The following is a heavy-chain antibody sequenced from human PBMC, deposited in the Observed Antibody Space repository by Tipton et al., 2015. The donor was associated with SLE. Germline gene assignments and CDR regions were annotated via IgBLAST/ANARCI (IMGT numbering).Heavy chain of an antibody. CDR3: ARDNFWNRGYYFGGGEDYYYYYMDV. J-gene: IGHJ6*03. CDR1: GGSISSGGYY. D-gene: IGHD3-3*01. V-gene: IGHV4-39*07. CDR2: IYYSGST. Sequence: LSLTCTVSGGSISSGGYYWSWIRQHPGKGLEWIGSIYYSGSTYYNPSLKSRVTISVDTSKNQFSLKLSSVTAADTAVYYCARDNFWNRGYYFGGGEDYYYYYMDVWGKGTTVTVSS.